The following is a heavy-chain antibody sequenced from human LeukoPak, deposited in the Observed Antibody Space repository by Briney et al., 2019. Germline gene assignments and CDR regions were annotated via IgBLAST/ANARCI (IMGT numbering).Heavy chain of an antibody. CDR1: GGSISGTSYY. Sequence: SETLSLTCTVSGGSISGTSYYWGWIRQPPGKGLEWIGSIDYSGSTYYHPSLKSRVTISVDTSKNQFSLKLTSVTVTDTAVYYCARRSVAIVFDYWGQGTLVTVSS. J-gene: IGHJ4*02. D-gene: IGHD2-2*03. CDR2: IDYSGST. V-gene: IGHV4-39*01. CDR3: ARRSVAIVFDY.